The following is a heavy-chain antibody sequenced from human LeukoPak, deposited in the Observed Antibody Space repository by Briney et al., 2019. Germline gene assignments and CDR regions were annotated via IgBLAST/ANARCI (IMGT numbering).Heavy chain of an antibody. CDR2: INHSGST. J-gene: IGHJ4*02. CDR1: GESFSGYY. CDR3: AARWGNVDTAMGPY. V-gene: IGHV4-34*01. D-gene: IGHD5-18*01. Sequence: SETLSLTCAVYGESFSGYYWSWIRQPPGKGLEWTGEINHSGSTNYNPSLKSRVAISVDTSKNQFSLKLSSVTAADTAVYYCAARWGNVDTAMGPYWGQGTLVTVSS.